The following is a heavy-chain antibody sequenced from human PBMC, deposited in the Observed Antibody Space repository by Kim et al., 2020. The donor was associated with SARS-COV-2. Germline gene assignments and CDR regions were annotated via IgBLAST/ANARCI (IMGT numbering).Heavy chain of an antibody. D-gene: IGHD3-10*01. Sequence: GGSLRLSCAASGFTFSDYYMSWIRQAPGKGLEWVSYISSSSSYTNYADSVKGRFTISRDNAKNSLYLQMNSLRAEDTAVYYCVREMGDTMVRGRGYYYGMDVWGQGTTVTVSS. CDR1: GFTFSDYY. CDR2: ISSSSSYT. CDR3: VREMGDTMVRGRGYYYGMDV. J-gene: IGHJ6*02. V-gene: IGHV3-11*05.